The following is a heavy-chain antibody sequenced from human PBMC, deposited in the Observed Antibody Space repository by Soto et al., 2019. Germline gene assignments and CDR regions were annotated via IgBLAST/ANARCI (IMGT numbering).Heavy chain of an antibody. CDR3: ARDHNTYCSGGSCYCAIDY. D-gene: IGHD2-15*01. CDR1: GYTFTSYG. CDR2: ITAYNGNT. V-gene: IGHV1-18*01. Sequence: ASVKVSCKASGYTFTSYGISWVRQAPGQGLEWMGWITAYNGNTNYAQKLQGRVTMTTDTSTNTVYMELRSLRSDDTAVYYCARDHNTYCSGGSCYCAIDYWGQGTLVTVSS. J-gene: IGHJ4*02.